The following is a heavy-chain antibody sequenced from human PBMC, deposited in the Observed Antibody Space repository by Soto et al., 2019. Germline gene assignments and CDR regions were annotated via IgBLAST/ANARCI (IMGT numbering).Heavy chain of an antibody. CDR1: GGSISSSNW. V-gene: IGHV4-4*02. CDR3: ARDIVGATAALDY. D-gene: IGHD1-26*01. J-gene: IGHJ4*02. CDR2: IYHSGST. Sequence: SETLSLTCAVSGGSISSSNWWSWVRQPPGKGLEWIGEIYHSGSTNYNPSLKSRVTISVDKSKNQFSLKPSSVTAADTAVYYCARDIVGATAALDYWGQGTLVTVSS.